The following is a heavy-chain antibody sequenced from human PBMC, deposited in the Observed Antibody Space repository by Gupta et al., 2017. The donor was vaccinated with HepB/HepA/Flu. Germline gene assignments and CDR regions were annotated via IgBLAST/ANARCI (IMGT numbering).Heavy chain of an antibody. CDR2: IKQDGSEK. CDR3: ARYGDYGGKFAPAKNFDY. J-gene: IGHJ4*02. V-gene: IGHV3-7*01. D-gene: IGHD4-23*01. CDR1: GFTFSSYW. Sequence: EVQLVESGGGLVQPGGSLRLSCAASGFTFSSYWMSWVRQAPGKGLEWVANIKQDGSEKYYVDSVKGRFTISRDNAKNSLYLQMNSLRAEDTAVYYCARYGDYGGKFAPAKNFDYWGQGTLVTVSS.